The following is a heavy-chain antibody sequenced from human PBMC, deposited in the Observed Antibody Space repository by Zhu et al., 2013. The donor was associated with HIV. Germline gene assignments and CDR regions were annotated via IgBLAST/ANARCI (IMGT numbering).Heavy chain of an antibody. J-gene: IGHJ3*02. Sequence: QVQLQESGPGLVKPSQTLSLTCTVSGGSISSGDYYWSWIRQPPGKGLEWIGYIYYSGSTYYNPSLKSRVTISVDTSKNQFSLKLSSVTAADTAVYYCARFGGEYCGGDCYGDAFDIWGQGTMVTVSS. D-gene: IGHD2-21*02. CDR2: IYYSGST. CDR3: ARFGGEYCGGDCYGDAFDI. CDR1: GGSISSGDYY. V-gene: IGHV4-30-4*01.